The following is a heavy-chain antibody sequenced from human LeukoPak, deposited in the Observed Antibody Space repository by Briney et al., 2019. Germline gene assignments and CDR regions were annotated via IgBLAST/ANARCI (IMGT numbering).Heavy chain of an antibody. D-gene: IGHD2-15*01. Sequence: GGSLRLSCAASGFIFSSYSMNRVRQAPGKGLEWVSYISSSSSTIYYADSVKGRFTISRDNAMNSLYLQMNSLRDEDTAVYYCARTIRYCSGGNCYSRAYYYYYGMDVWGQGTTVTVSS. CDR3: ARTIRYCSGGNCYSRAYYYYYGMDV. J-gene: IGHJ6*02. CDR2: ISSSSSTI. CDR1: GFIFSSYS. V-gene: IGHV3-48*02.